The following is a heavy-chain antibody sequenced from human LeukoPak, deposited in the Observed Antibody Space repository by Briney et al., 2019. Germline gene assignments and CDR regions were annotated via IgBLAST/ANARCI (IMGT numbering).Heavy chain of an antibody. CDR1: GFTFSSYS. CDR2: ISSSGSYI. V-gene: IGHV3-21*01. D-gene: IGHD2/OR15-2a*01. CDR3: ARVVSWFDP. J-gene: IGHJ5*02. Sequence: GGSLRLSCAASGFTFSSYSMNWVRQAPGKGLEWVSSISSSGSYIYYLDSVRGRFTISRDNAKNSLYLQMNSLRAEDTAVYYCARVVSWFDPWGQGTLVTVSS.